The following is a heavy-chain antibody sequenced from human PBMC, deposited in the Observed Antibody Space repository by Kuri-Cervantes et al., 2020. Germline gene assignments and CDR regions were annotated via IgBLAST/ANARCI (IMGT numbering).Heavy chain of an antibody. D-gene: IGHD1-26*01. CDR1: GGSFSGYY. CDR2: INHSGST. V-gene: IGHV4-34*03. CDR3: NLVGATTKIRTLDY. J-gene: IGHJ4*02. Sequence: SETLSLTCAVYGGSFSGYYWSWIRQPPGKGLEWNGEINHSGSTNYNPSLTSRVTIPVDTSKNKFSLKLSSVTAADAAVYYCNLVGATTKIRTLDYWCQETLVTVSS.